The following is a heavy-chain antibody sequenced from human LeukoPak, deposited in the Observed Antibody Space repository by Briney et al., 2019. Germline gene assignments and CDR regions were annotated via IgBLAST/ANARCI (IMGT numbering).Heavy chain of an antibody. V-gene: IGHV4-30-2*01. Sequence: SQTLSLTCAVSGGSISSGGYSWSWIRQPPGKGLEWVGYIYRSGSTYYNPSLKSRVTISVDRSKNQFSLKLSSVTAADTAVYYCARGGGDSYGYWYWFDPWGQGTLVTVSS. CDR1: GGSISSGGYS. CDR2: IYRSGST. J-gene: IGHJ5*02. CDR3: ARGGGDSYGYWYWFDP. D-gene: IGHD5-18*01.